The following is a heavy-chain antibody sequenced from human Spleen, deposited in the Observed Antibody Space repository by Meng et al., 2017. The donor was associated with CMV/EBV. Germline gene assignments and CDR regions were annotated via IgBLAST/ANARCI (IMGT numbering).Heavy chain of an antibody. CDR3: ARGLVGRYCSSTSCSTHNWFDP. D-gene: IGHD2-2*01. Sequence: YDWSWIRQPPGKGMEWIGESNHEGSTNYNPSLKSRITISVDTSENQFSLKLSSVTAADTAVYYCARGLVGRYCSSTSCSTHNWFDPWGQGTLVTVSS. V-gene: IGHV4-34*01. CDR1: YD. J-gene: IGHJ5*02. CDR2: SNHEGST.